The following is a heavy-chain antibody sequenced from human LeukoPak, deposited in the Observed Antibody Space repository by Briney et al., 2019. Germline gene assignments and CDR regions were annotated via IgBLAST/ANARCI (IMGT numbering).Heavy chain of an antibody. Sequence: GRSLRLSCAASGFTFSSYAMHWVRQAPGKGLEWVAVISYDGSNKYYADSVKGRFTISRDNSKNTLYLQMNSLRAEDTAVYCCARDTVSSSWYYFDYWGQGTLVTVSS. CDR3: ARDTVSSSWYYFDY. CDR2: ISYDGSNK. CDR1: GFTFSSYA. V-gene: IGHV3-30*04. D-gene: IGHD6-13*01. J-gene: IGHJ4*02.